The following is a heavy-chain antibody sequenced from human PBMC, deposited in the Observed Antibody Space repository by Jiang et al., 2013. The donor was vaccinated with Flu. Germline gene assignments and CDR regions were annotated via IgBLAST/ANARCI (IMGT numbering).Heavy chain of an antibody. J-gene: IGHJ4*02. Sequence: CAASGFTFSNAWMSWVRQAPGKGLEWVGRIKSKTDGGTTDYAAPVKGRFTISGDDSKNTLYLQMNSLKTEDTAVYYCTTDSGSYLPTDYWGQGTLVTVSS. V-gene: IGHV3-15*01. CDR2: IKSKTDGGTT. CDR1: GFTFSNAW. CDR3: TTDSGSYLPTDY. D-gene: IGHD1-26*01.